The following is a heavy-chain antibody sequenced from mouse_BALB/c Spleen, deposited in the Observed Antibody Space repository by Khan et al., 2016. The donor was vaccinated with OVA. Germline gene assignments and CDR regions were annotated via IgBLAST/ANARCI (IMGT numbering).Heavy chain of an antibody. CDR2: IYPGGDTT. V-gene: IGHV1-77*01. CDR3: ARAGWDVFAY. D-gene: IGHD4-1*01. Sequence: QVQLQQSGPELVKPGASVKMSCKASGYTFTDYVMNWVKQRNGQGLEWIGQIYPGGDTTYYNEKFKGKATLTADRSSSTACMQLSTLTAEDSAVYFCARAGWDVFAYWGQGTLVTVSA. J-gene: IGHJ3*01. CDR1: GYTFTDYV.